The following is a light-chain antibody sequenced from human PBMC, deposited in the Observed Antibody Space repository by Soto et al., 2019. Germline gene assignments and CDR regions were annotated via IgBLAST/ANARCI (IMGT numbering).Light chain of an antibody. CDR1: QSISSW. J-gene: IGKJ1*01. CDR2: RAS. CDR3: QQYDRASWT. Sequence: DIQMTQSPSTLSASVGDRVIITCRASQSISSWLAWYQQKPGKAPNLLIYRASTLKSGIPSRFSGSGSGTEFTLTFSSLQPDDFAPDYCQQYDRASWTFGPGTKVEI. V-gene: IGKV1-5*03.